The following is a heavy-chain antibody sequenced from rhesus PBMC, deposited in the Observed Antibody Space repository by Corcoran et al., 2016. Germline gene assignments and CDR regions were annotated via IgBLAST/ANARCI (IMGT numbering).Heavy chain of an antibody. D-gene: IGHD4-23*01. CDR3: ARGNTADY. Sequence: QVQLQESGPGLVKPSETLSLTCAVSGYSINRGFGWSWVRQPPGKGLEWIGFIGGSSGTTNYSPSLKSRVTISKDTSTNQFSLNLRAVTAADTAVYYCARGNTADYWGQGVLVTVSS. J-gene: IGHJ4*01. CDR1: GYSINRGFG. CDR2: IGGSSGTT. V-gene: IGHV4-127*01.